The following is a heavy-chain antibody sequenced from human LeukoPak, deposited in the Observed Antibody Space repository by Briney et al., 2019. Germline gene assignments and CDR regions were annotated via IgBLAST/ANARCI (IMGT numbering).Heavy chain of an antibody. V-gene: IGHV3-15*01. CDR2: IRSKADGGTT. Sequence: GGSLRLSCTASGFTFSSFCMSWVRQAPGKGLEWVGRIRSKADGGTTEYGAPVKGRFTISRDDSKDTLYLQMNSLKTEDTALYYCTTLRARSDYWGRGTLVTVSS. D-gene: IGHD3-3*01. J-gene: IGHJ4*02. CDR3: TTLRARSDY. CDR1: GFTFSSFC.